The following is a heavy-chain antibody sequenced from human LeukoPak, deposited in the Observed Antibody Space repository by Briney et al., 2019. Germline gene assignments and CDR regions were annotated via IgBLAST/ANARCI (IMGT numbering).Heavy chain of an antibody. Sequence: SETLSLTCAVYGGSFSGYYWSWIRQPPGKGLEWIGEINHSGSPNYNPSLKTRVTISVDTSKNQFSLKLSSVTAADPAGNYCARERHDYVWGSYRYIYWFDPWGQGTLVTVSS. D-gene: IGHD3-16*02. J-gene: IGHJ5*02. CDR1: GGSFSGYY. V-gene: IGHV4-34*01. CDR3: ARERHDYVWGSYRYIYWFDP. CDR2: INHSGSP.